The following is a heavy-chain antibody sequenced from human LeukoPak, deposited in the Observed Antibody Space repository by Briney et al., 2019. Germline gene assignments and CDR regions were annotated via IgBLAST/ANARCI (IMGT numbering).Heavy chain of an antibody. D-gene: IGHD3-10*01. V-gene: IGHV3-21*01. CDR2: ISSSSGYI. CDR1: GFTFSSYS. Sequence: GGSLRLSCAASGFTFSSYSMNWVRQAPGKGLEWVSFISSSSGYIYYADSVKGRFTIPRDNAKNSLYLQMNSLRAEDTAVYYCARVWFGESGWFDPWGQGTLVTVSS. CDR3: ARVWFGESGWFDP. J-gene: IGHJ5*02.